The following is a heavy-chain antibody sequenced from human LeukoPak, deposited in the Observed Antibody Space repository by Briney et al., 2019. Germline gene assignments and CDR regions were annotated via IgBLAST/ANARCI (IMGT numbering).Heavy chain of an antibody. J-gene: IGHJ5*02. D-gene: IGHD2-15*01. V-gene: IGHV1-69*05. CDR3: ARDPTYCSGGSSLWNGGFDP. Sequence: EASVKVSCKASGGTFSSYAISWVRQAPGQGLEWMGGIIPIFGTANYAQKFQGRVTITTDESTRTAYMELSSLRSEDTAVYYCARDPTYCSGGSSLWNGGFDPWGQGTLVTVSS. CDR2: IIPIFGTA. CDR1: GGTFSSYA.